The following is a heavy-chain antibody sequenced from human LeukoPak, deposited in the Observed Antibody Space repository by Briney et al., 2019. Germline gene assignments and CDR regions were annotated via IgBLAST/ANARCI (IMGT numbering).Heavy chain of an antibody. CDR1: GFTFSSYG. V-gene: IGHV3-33*01. Sequence: GRSLRLSCAASGFTFSSYGMHWVRQAPGKGLEWVAVIWYGGSNKYYADSVKGRFTISRDNSKNTLYLQMNSLRAEDTAVYYCARAPLEWFHYYYYGMDVWGQGTTVTVSS. CDR3: ARAPLEWFHYYYYGMDV. CDR2: IWYGGSNK. D-gene: IGHD3-3*01. J-gene: IGHJ6*02.